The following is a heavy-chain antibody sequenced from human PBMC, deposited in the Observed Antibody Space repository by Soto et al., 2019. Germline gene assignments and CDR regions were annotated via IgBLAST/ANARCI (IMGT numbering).Heavy chain of an antibody. J-gene: IGHJ6*02. V-gene: IGHV1-69*13. CDR2: IIPIFGTA. CDR1: GGTFSSYA. CDR3: ARDLKMAPHYYDSSDVYYYYYYGMDV. Sequence: SVKVSCKASGGTFSSYAISWVRQAPGQGLEWMGGIIPIFGTANYAQKFQGRVTITADESTSTAYMELSSLRSEDTAVYYCARDLKMAPHYYDSSDVYYYYYYGMDVWGQGTTVTVSS. D-gene: IGHD3-22*01.